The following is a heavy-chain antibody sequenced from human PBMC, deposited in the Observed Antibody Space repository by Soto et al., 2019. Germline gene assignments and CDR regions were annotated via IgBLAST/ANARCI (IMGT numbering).Heavy chain of an antibody. CDR3: ARVLVPAANYYYYGMDV. J-gene: IGHJ6*02. CDR1: GYTFTSYD. Sequence: QVQLVQSGAEVKKPGASVKVSCKASGYTFTSYDINWVRQATGQGLEWMGWMNPNSGNTGYAQKFQGRVTMTKNTSISTAYMELSSLRSEDTAVYYCARVLVPAANYYYYGMDVWGQGTTVTVSS. V-gene: IGHV1-8*01. D-gene: IGHD2-2*01. CDR2: MNPNSGNT.